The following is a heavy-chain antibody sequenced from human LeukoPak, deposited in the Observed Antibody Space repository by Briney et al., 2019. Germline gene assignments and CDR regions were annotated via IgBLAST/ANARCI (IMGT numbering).Heavy chain of an antibody. J-gene: IGHJ4*02. CDR1: GFTFSNYA. CDR3: AKAPDCTSGICYTFFDS. D-gene: IGHD2-8*01. V-gene: IGHV3-23*01. CDR2: IRGSGGST. Sequence: GGSLRLSCAASGFTFSNYAMSWVRQAPGKGLEWVSAIRGSGGSTYYADSVKGRFTISRDNSKNTLYLQMNSLRAEDTAVYYCAKAPDCTSGICYTFFDSWGQGTLVTVSS.